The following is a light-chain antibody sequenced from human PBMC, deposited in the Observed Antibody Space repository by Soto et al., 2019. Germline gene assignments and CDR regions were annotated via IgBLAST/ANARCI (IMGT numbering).Light chain of an antibody. Sequence: QSVLTQPPSASGTPGQRVTLSCSGSSSNIGSEYVVWYQHLPGTAPKLLIYRNNQRPSGVPDRFAGSKSGTSASLAISGLRSEDEADYYCAARDDSLSGHWVFGGGTKVTAL. CDR1: SSNIGSEY. CDR2: RNN. CDR3: AARDDSLSGHWV. V-gene: IGLV1-47*01. J-gene: IGLJ3*02.